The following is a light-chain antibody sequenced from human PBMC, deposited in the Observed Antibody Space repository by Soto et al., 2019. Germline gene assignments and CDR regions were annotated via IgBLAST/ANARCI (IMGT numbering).Light chain of an antibody. CDR2: RNN. CDR3: AAWDGSLRGRV. V-gene: IGLV1-47*01. J-gene: IGLJ3*02. Sequence: QSVLTQPPSASGTPGQRVTISCSGSSSNIGSTYVYWYQQLPGTAPKLLIYRNNQRPSGVPDRFSGAKSGTSASLAISGLRSEDEADYYCAAWDGSLRGRVFGGGTKLTVL. CDR1: SSNIGSTY.